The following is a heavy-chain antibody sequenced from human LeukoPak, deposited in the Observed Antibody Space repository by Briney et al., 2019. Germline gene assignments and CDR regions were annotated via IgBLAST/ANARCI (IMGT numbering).Heavy chain of an antibody. V-gene: IGHV4-39*07. D-gene: IGHD6-6*01. J-gene: IGHJ4*02. CDR3: TGSYSSSPDY. Sequence: SETLSLTCTVSGGSISSSSYYWGWIRQPPGKGLEWIGSIYYSGSTYYNPSLKSRVTISVDRSKNQFSLKLSSVTAADTAVYYCTGSYSSSPDYWGQGTLVTVSS. CDR2: IYYSGST. CDR1: GGSISSSSYY.